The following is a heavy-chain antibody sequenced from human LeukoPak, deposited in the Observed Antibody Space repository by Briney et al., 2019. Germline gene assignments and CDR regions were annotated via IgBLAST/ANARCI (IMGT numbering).Heavy chain of an antibody. CDR2: ISSSSSYI. CDR1: GFTFSSYS. D-gene: IGHD6-6*01. V-gene: IGHV3-21*01. Sequence: GGSLRFSCAASGFTFSSYSMNWVRQAPGKGLEWVSSISSSSSYIYYADSVKGRFTISRDNAKNSLYLQMNSLRAEDTAVYYCARVRVGSSSYYYYMDVWGKGTTVTVSS. CDR3: ARVRVGSSSYYYYMDV. J-gene: IGHJ6*03.